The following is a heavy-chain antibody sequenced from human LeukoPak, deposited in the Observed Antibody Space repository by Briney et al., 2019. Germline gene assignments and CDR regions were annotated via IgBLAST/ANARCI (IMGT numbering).Heavy chain of an antibody. D-gene: IGHD6-13*01. Sequence: GASVKVSCKASGGTFSSYAISWVRQAPGQGLEWMGRIIPILGIANYAQKFQGRVTITADKSTSTAYMELSSLGSEDTAVYYCARVGIAAAGSYWGQGTLVTVSS. J-gene: IGHJ4*02. CDR1: GGTFSSYA. V-gene: IGHV1-69*04. CDR3: ARVGIAAAGSY. CDR2: IIPILGIA.